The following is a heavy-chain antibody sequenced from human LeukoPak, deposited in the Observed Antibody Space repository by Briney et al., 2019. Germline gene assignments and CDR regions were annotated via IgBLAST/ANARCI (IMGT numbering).Heavy chain of an antibody. J-gene: IGHJ4*02. Sequence: PGRSLRLSCAASGFTFSSYGMHWVRQAPGKGLEWVAVISNDGSHKYYADSVQGRCTISRDNSKNTLYLQMNSLRAEDTAVFYCAKDGTLSKYYYDSSKYKFWGADHWGQGTLVTVSS. CDR1: GFTFSSYG. D-gene: IGHD3-22*01. V-gene: IGHV3-30*18. CDR2: ISNDGSHK. CDR3: AKDGTLSKYYYDSSKYKFWGADH.